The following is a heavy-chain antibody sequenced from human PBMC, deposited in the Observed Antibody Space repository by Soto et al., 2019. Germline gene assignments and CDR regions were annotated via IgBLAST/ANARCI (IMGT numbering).Heavy chain of an antibody. CDR2: IVPIYRTA. J-gene: IGHJ4*02. CDR3: ARDSGAKLSSS. Sequence: QVQLVQSGAEMRRPGASVKVSCKASGGTFSSYRINWVRQAPGQGLEWVGGIVPIYRTADYAQKFQGRVNITADESGRTAYMELRGLKSKDTAVYYCARDSGAKLSSSWGQGTLVTVSS. CDR1: GGTFSSYR. D-gene: IGHD6-13*01. V-gene: IGHV1-69*01.